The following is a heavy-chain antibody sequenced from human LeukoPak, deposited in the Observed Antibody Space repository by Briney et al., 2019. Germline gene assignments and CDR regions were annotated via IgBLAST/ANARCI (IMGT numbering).Heavy chain of an antibody. Sequence: PGGSLRLPCTASGFTFGDYAMSWVRQAPGKGLEWVGFIRSKAYGGTTEYAASVKGRFTISRDDSKSIAYLQMNSLKTEDTAVYYCTRSTKGSRDGYNFWGQGTLVTVSS. J-gene: IGHJ4*02. CDR3: TRSTKGSRDGYNF. CDR1: GFTFGDYA. D-gene: IGHD5-24*01. V-gene: IGHV3-49*04. CDR2: IRSKAYGGTT.